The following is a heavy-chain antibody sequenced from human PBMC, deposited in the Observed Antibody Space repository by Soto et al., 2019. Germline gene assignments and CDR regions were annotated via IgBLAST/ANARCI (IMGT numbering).Heavy chain of an antibody. V-gene: IGHV1-3*01. D-gene: IGHD6-6*01. Sequence: ASVKVSCKASGYTFTSYAMHWVRQAPGQRLEWMGWINAGNGNTKYSQKFQGRVTITRDTSASTAYMELSSLRSEDTAVYYYARDLGYCSSSYHAFDIWGQGTMVTVSS. CDR2: INAGNGNT. CDR1: GYTFTSYA. CDR3: ARDLGYCSSSYHAFDI. J-gene: IGHJ3*02.